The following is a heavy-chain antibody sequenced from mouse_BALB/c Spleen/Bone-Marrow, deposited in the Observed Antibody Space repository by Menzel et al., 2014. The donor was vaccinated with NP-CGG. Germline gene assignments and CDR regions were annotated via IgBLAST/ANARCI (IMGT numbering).Heavy chain of an antibody. J-gene: IGHJ2*01. Sequence: VHVKQSGAELVKPGASVKLSCTGSGFNIKDTFMHWVKQRPEQGLEWIGRIDPANGNTKYDPKFQGKATITADTSSNTAYLQLTGLTSEDTAVYYCTRGEDYWGQGTTLAVSS. V-gene: IGHV14-3*02. CDR2: IDPANGNT. CDR1: GFNIKDTF. CDR3: TRGEDY.